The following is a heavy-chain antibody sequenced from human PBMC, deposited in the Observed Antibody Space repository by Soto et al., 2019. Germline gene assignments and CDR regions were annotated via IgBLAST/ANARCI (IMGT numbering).Heavy chain of an antibody. CDR2: FNSYNGNT. Sequence: QVQLVQSGAEVKKPGASVKVSCKASGYTFTSYGISWVRQAPGQGLEWMGWFNSYNGNTNYAQKLQGRVTMTTDTSKSIAYMELSSLRSVDTAAYYCARLEYGNNYSFYWGQGTLITVSS. J-gene: IGHJ4*02. V-gene: IGHV1-18*01. CDR1: GYTFTSYG. D-gene: IGHD2-15*01. CDR3: ARLEYGNNYSFY.